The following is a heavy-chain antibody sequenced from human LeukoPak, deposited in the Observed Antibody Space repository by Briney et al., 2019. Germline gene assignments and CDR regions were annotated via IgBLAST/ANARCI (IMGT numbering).Heavy chain of an antibody. J-gene: IGHJ4*02. Sequence: GESLKISCEASGYSFTSYWIAWVRQMPEKGLEWMGIIYPSDSDTRYSPSFQGQVTISADKSISTAYLQWSSLKASDTAMYYCARHNHPTSPTYYYGSGVDYWGQGTLVTVSS. CDR2: IYPSDSDT. CDR1: GYSFTSYW. CDR3: ARHNHPTSPTYYYGSGVDY. D-gene: IGHD3-10*01. V-gene: IGHV5-51*01.